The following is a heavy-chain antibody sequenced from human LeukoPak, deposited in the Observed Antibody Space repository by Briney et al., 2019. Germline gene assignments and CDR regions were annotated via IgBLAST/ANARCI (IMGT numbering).Heavy chain of an antibody. D-gene: IGHD3-10*01. Sequence: PGGSLRLSCVVSGFTFSSYWMSWVRQAPGKGLEWVANIKHDGSEKYYVDSVKGRFTISRDNAKNSLYLQMNSLRAEDTAMYYCAREIPRGAINLDYWGQGTLVTVSS. CDR2: IKHDGSEK. V-gene: IGHV3-7*01. J-gene: IGHJ4*02. CDR1: GFTFSSYW. CDR3: AREIPRGAINLDY.